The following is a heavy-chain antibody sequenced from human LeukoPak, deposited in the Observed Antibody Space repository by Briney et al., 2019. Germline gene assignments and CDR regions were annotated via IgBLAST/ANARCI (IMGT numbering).Heavy chain of an antibody. CDR2: IYPADSDI. J-gene: IGHJ5*02. CDR3: ARQEYCSGGSCYTWFDP. Sequence: GESLKISCKGSGNSITSYWIAWVRQMPGKGLEWMGMIYPADSDIRYSPSFQGQVTISADKSISTAYLQWSSLKASDTAMYYCARQEYCSGGSCYTWFDPWGQGTLVTVSS. CDR1: GNSITSYW. D-gene: IGHD2-15*01. V-gene: IGHV5-51*01.